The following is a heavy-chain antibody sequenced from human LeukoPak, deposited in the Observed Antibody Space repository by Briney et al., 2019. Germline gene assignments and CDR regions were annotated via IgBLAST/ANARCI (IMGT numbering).Heavy chain of an antibody. J-gene: IGHJ4*02. CDR1: GFTLSTYA. V-gene: IGHV3-23*01. D-gene: IGHD4-17*01. CDR3: ARGGFDYGDYVDY. Sequence: PGGSLRLSCAASGFTLSTYAMSWVRQAPGKGLEWVSTISGSGGVTYYADSVKGRFAISRDNSKNTLYLQMNSLRAEDTAVYYCARGGFDYGDYVDYWGQGTLVTVSS. CDR2: ISGSGGVT.